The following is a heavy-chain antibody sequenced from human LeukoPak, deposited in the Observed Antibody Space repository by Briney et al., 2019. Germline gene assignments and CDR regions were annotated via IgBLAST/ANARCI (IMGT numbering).Heavy chain of an antibody. V-gene: IGHV4-59*01. CDR3: ARVYYDSSHSWFDP. CDR1: GGSISNYY. J-gene: IGHJ5*02. CDR2: IHYSGST. Sequence: SETLSLTCTVSGGSISNYYWSWIRQPPGKGLEWIGYIHYSGSTNYNPSLKSRVTISVDTSKNQFSLKLSSVTAADTAVYYCARVYYDSSHSWFDPWGQGTLVTVSS. D-gene: IGHD3-22*01.